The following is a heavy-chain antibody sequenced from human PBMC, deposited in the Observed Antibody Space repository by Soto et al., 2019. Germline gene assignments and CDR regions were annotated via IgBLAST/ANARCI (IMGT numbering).Heavy chain of an antibody. CDR2: ISGYNGNT. J-gene: IGHJ3*02. Sequence: ASVKGSCKSSGYSFSNYNFCWVRQAPGQGLEWLGWISGYNGNTNYAQKLQGRVTLTTDSFTSTAYMELRSLRSDDTAIYYCARDKVWGGFDIWGQGTMVTVSS. CDR1: GYSFSNYN. V-gene: IGHV1-18*01. CDR3: ARDKVWGGFDI. D-gene: IGHD3-16*01.